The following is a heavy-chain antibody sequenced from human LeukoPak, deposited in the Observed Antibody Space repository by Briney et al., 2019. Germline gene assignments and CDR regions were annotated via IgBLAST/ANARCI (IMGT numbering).Heavy chain of an antibody. CDR1: GYTFTSYY. CDR3: ARVFGSGYAIDAFDI. CDR2: ISAYNGNT. J-gene: IGHJ3*02. Sequence: ASVKVSCKASGYTFTSYYMHWVRQAPGQGLEWMGWISAYNGNTNYAQKLQGRVTMTTDTSTSTAYMELRSLRSDDTAVYYCARVFGSGYAIDAFDIWGQGTMVTVSS. D-gene: IGHD3-22*01. V-gene: IGHV1-18*04.